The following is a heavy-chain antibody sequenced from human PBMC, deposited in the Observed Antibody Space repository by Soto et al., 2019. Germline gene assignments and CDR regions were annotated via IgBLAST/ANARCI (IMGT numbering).Heavy chain of an antibody. Sequence: EVQLVQSGAEVKKTVESLKISCKGSGYTFSSYWIGWVRHMPGKGLEWMGIIYPGDSDTTYSPSFQGQVTISADKSINTAYLQWSSLKASDTAMYYCAVPGITAAGTFAYWGQGTLVTVSS. J-gene: IGHJ4*02. D-gene: IGHD6-13*01. CDR3: AVPGITAAGTFAY. CDR1: GYTFSSYW. V-gene: IGHV5-51*03. CDR2: IYPGDSDT.